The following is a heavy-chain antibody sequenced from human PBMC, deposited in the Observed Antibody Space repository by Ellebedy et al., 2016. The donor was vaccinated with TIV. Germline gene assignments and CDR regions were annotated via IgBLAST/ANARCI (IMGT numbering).Heavy chain of an antibody. Sequence: AASVKVSCKVSGYTLTELSMHWVRQAPGKGLEWMGGFDPEDGETIYAQKFQGRVTMTEDTSTDTAYMELSSLRSEDTAVYYCATRDNIVVEYYFDYWGQGTLVTVSS. D-gene: IGHD2-21*01. J-gene: IGHJ4*02. CDR3: ATRDNIVVEYYFDY. CDR2: FDPEDGET. V-gene: IGHV1-24*01. CDR1: GYTLTELS.